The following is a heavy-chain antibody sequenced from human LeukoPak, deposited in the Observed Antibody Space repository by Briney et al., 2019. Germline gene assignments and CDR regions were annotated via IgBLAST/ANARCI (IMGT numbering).Heavy chain of an antibody. V-gene: IGHV3-23*01. J-gene: IGHJ4*02. CDR2: IHDDGGTS. CDR1: GFPFGSYT. D-gene: IGHD3-10*01. Sequence: GGSLRLSRDACGFPFGSYTMSSLRRAPGKGLEWVSTIHDDGGTSYYADSVKGRFPISRDNSRNTLNLQMNGLRAVDTAIYYYARDWRSQGKDTSGSYYAPLDYWGQGTQVTVSS. CDR3: ARDWRSQGKDTSGSYYAPLDY.